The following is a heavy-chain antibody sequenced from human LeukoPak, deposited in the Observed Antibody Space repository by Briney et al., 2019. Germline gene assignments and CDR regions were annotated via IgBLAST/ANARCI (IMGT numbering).Heavy chain of an antibody. Sequence: ASVKVSCKASGYTFTSYAMHCVRQAPGQRLEWMGWINARNGNTKYSQKFQGRVTITRDTSASTAYMELSSLRSEDTAVYYCARDVKGNMVRGVTWFDPWGQGTLVTVSS. J-gene: IGHJ5*02. D-gene: IGHD3-10*01. CDR2: INARNGNT. CDR3: ARDVKGNMVRGVTWFDP. CDR1: GYTFTSYA. V-gene: IGHV1-3*01.